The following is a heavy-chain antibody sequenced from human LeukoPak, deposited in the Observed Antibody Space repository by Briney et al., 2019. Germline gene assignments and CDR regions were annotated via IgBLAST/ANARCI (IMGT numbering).Heavy chain of an antibody. CDR3: ARLVFGRRAGGTY. CDR1: GGSISSSSYY. D-gene: IGHD3/OR15-3a*01. Sequence: PSETLSLTCTVSGGSISSSSYYWGWIRQPPGKGLEWIGSIYYSGSTYYNPSLKSRVTISVDTSKNHFSLKLRSVTAADTAVYYCARLVFGRRAGGTYWGQGTLSSSPQ. V-gene: IGHV4-39*02. J-gene: IGHJ4*01. CDR2: IYYSGST.